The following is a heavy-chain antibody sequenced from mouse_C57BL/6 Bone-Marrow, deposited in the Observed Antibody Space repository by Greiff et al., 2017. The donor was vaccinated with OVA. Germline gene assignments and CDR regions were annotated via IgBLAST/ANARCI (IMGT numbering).Heavy chain of an antibody. CDR3: TSRDGNYVLGDY. CDR2: ISSGGDYI. Sequence: EVKLMESGEGLVKPGGSLKLSCAASGFTFSSYAMSWVRQTPEKRLEWVAYISSGGDYIYYADTVKGRFTISTDNARNTLYMQMSSLKSEDTAMYYCTSRDGNYVLGDYWGQGTTLTVSS. CDR1: GFTFSSYA. V-gene: IGHV5-9-1*02. D-gene: IGHD2-1*01. J-gene: IGHJ2*01.